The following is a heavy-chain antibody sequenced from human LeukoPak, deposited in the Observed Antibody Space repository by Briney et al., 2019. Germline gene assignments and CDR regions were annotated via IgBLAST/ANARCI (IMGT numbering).Heavy chain of an antibody. V-gene: IGHV3-74*01. CDR2: VKSDGSGT. CDR3: AREDNGDYYVDY. Sequence: GGSLRLSCAASGFTFSSYWMHWVRQAPGKGLGWVSRVKSDGSGTNYADSVKGRFTISRDNAKNTLYLQMNSLRAEDTAVYYCAREDNGDYYVDYWGQGTLVTVSS. J-gene: IGHJ4*02. D-gene: IGHD4-17*01. CDR1: GFTFSSYW.